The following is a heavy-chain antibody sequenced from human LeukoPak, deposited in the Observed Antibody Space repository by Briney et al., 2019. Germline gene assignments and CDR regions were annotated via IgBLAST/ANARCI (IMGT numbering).Heavy chain of an antibody. Sequence: GGSLRLSCAASGFTFSDYYMSWIRQAPGKGLEWVSYISSSGSTIYYADSVKGRFTISRDNAKNSLYLQINSLRAEDTAVYYCARAAGYCSSTSCLNFDYWGQGTLVTVSS. J-gene: IGHJ4*02. D-gene: IGHD2-2*01. V-gene: IGHV3-11*01. CDR3: ARAAGYCSSTSCLNFDY. CDR2: ISSSGSTI. CDR1: GFTFSDYY.